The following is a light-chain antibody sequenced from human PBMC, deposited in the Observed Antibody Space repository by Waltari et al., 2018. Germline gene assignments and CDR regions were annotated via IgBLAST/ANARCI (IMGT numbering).Light chain of an antibody. Sequence: EIVLMQSPGTLSLSLGDRATLSCRASQSIGRSVVWYQQRPGQAPRLLIYDISRRATGIPDRFSGSGYGTDFSLTISRLEPEDFAVYYCQKYERLPATFGQGTTVEIK. CDR2: DIS. V-gene: IGKV3-20*01. J-gene: IGKJ1*01. CDR3: QKYERLPAT. CDR1: QSIGRS.